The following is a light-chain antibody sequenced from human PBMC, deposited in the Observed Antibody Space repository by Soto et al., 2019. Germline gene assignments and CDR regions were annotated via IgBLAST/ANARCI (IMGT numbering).Light chain of an antibody. J-gene: IGKJ2*01. CDR2: KAT. CDR3: QEYDSYSYT. CDR1: QSISSW. Sequence: DIQMTQAPSTLSASVGDRVTLTCRASQSISSWLAWYQLKPGKAPKLLIYKATTLESGVPARFSGSGSGTEFTLTISSLQPDGFATYYCQEYDSYSYTFGQGTKLEI. V-gene: IGKV1-5*03.